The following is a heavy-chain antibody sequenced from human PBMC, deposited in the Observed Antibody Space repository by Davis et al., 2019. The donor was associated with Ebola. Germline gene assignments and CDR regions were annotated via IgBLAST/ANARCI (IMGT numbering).Heavy chain of an antibody. CDR2: SRNKENRYNT. Sequence: GESLKISCAVSGLPFSSYFMDWVRLTPGKGLEWVGLSRNKENRYNTEYAASVRGRFTISRDDSKDSLYLQMNSLRTEDTAVYYCVTENWYRFESWGQGTLVTVSP. J-gene: IGHJ4*02. D-gene: IGHD1/OR15-1a*01. V-gene: IGHV3-72*01. CDR3: VTENWYRFES. CDR1: GLPFSSYF.